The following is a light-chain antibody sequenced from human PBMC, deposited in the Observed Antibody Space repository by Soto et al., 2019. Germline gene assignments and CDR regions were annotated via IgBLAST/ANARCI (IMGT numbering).Light chain of an antibody. CDR2: KAS. V-gene: IGKV1-5*03. Sequence: DIPMTQSHSTLSGSVGDRVTITCRASQTISSWLDWYQQKPGKAPKLLIYKASTLKSVVPSRFSGSGSGTEFTLTISSLQPDDFATYYCQHYNSYSEAFGQGTKVELK. J-gene: IGKJ1*01. CDR3: QHYNSYSEA. CDR1: QTISSW.